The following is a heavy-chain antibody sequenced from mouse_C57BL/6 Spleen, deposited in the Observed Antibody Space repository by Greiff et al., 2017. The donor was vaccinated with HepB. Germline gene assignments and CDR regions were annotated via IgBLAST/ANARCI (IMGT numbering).Heavy chain of an antibody. Sequence: EVMLVESGGDLVKPGGSLKLSCAASGFTFSSYGMSWVRQTPDKRLEWVATISSGGSYTYYPDSVKGRFTISRDNAKNTLYRQMSSLKSEDTAMYYCARQGVVATYWYFDVWGTGTTVTVSS. J-gene: IGHJ1*03. CDR2: ISSGGSYT. D-gene: IGHD1-1*01. V-gene: IGHV5-6*01. CDR3: ARQGVVATYWYFDV. CDR1: GFTFSSYG.